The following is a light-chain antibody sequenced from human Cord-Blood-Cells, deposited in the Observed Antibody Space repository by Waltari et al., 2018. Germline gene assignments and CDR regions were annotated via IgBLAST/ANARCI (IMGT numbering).Light chain of an antibody. J-gene: IGKJ5*01. CDR2: DAS. CDR3: QQYDNLPIT. CDR1: KDISNY. V-gene: IGKV1-33*01. Sequence: DIQMTQSPSALSASVGDRVTITCHASKDISNYLNWYQQKPGKAPKLLIYDASNLETGVPSRFSGSGSGTDFTFTISSLQPEDIATYYCQQYDNLPITFGQGTRLEIK.